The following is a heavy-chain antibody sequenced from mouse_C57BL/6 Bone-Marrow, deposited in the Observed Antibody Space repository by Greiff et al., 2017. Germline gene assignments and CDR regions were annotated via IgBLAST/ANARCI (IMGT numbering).Heavy chain of an antibody. Sequence: VQLQQSGPELVKPGASVKISCKASGYTFTDYYINWVKQRPGQGLEWIGWIFPGSGSTYYNEKFKGKATLTVDKSSSTAYMLLSSLTSEDSAVYFCASPLYYDGRGAMDYWGQGTSVTVSS. V-gene: IGHV1-75*01. CDR3: ASPLYYDGRGAMDY. CDR1: GYTFTDYY. D-gene: IGHD1-1*01. CDR2: IFPGSGST. J-gene: IGHJ4*01.